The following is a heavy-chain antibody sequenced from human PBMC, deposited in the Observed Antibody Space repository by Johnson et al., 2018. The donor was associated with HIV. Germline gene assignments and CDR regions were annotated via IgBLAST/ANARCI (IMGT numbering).Heavy chain of an antibody. J-gene: IGHJ3*02. CDR2: IYSGGST. V-gene: IGHV3-NL1*01. Sequence: QVQLVESGGGVVQPGRSLRLSCAASGFTFSSYGMHWVRQAPGKGLEWVAVIYSGGSTYYADSVKGRFTISSDNSKNTLYLQMNSLRAEDTAVYYCARDPSVPLVGTISWGAFDIWGQGTMVTVSS. CDR3: ARDPSVPLVGTISWGAFDI. D-gene: IGHD1-26*01. CDR1: GFTFSSYG.